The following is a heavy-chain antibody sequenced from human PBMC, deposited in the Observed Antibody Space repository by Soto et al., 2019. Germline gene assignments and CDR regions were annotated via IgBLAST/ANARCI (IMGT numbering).Heavy chain of an antibody. CDR2: MYYSGST. V-gene: IGHV4-59*02. D-gene: IGHD2-15*01. Sequence: AETLSLTCTVSGGSVSSYYWTWIRQLPGKGLEWIGYMYYSGSTNYNPSLKSRVTISVDTSKNQFSLKLSSVTAADTAVYYCARLGYCSGGSCYPEYNWFDPWGQGTLVTVSS. CDR1: GGSVSSYY. CDR3: ARLGYCSGGSCYPEYNWFDP. J-gene: IGHJ5*02.